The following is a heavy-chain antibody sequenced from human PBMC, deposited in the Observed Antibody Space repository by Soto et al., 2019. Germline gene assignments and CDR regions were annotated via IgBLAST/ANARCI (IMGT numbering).Heavy chain of an antibody. D-gene: IGHD3-9*01. J-gene: IGHJ4*02. CDR1: GYTFTSYA. CDR2: INAGYGNT. CDR3: ARTCYDILTGYSPNPFDY. V-gene: IGHV1-3*01. Sequence: ASVKVSCKASGYTFTSYAIHWVRQAPGQRLEWMGWINAGYGNTKYSQKFQGRVTITRDTSASTAYMELNSLRSEDTAVYYCARTCYDILTGYSPNPFDYWGQGTLVTVSS.